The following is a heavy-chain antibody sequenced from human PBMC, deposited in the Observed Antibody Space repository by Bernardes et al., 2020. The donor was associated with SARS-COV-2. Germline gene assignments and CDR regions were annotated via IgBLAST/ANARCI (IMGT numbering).Heavy chain of an antibody. D-gene: IGHD6-13*01. J-gene: IGHJ6*02. V-gene: IGHV1-2*02. CDR3: ARDPPIAAAGIYYYGMDV. Sequence: ASVKVSCKASGYTFTDHYIHWVRQCPGQGLEWMGWIYPANGDRNYAQKFQGRVTMTRDTSISTAYMELSRLRSDDTAVYYCARDPPIAAAGIYYYGMDVWGQGTTVTVSS. CDR2: IYPANGDR. CDR1: GYTFTDHY.